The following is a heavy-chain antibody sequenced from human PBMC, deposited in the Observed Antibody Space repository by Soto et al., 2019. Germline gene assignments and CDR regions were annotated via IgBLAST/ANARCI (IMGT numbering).Heavy chain of an antibody. D-gene: IGHD6-13*01. CDR3: AKDGYSSSWYLYYYDGMDV. CDR2: ISYDGSNK. CDR1: GFTFSSYG. Sequence: QVQLVESGGGVVQPGRSLRLSCAASGFTFSSYGMHWVRQAPGKGLEWVAVISYDGSNKYYADSVKGRFTISRDNSKNTLYLQRNSLRAEDTAVYYCAKDGYSSSWYLYYYDGMDVWGQGTTVTVSS. J-gene: IGHJ6*02. V-gene: IGHV3-30*18.